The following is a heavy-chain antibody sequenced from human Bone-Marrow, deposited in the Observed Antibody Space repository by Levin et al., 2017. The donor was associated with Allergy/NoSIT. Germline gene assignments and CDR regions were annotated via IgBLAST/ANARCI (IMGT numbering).Heavy chain of an antibody. Sequence: GASVKVSCAASGFIFSTSTMNWVRQAPGKGLEWVSSLSSSGTTIYYADSVMGRFTISRDNARNSLYLQMNSLRAEDTAMYYCVRGDYRDYWGQGTLVTVSS. CDR2: LSSSGTTI. CDR1: GFIFSTST. D-gene: IGHD3-10*01. V-gene: IGHV3-48*04. CDR3: VRGDYRDY. J-gene: IGHJ4*02.